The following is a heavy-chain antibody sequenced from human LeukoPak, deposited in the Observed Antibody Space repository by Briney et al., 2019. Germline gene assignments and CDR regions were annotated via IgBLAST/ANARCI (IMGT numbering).Heavy chain of an antibody. J-gene: IGHJ5*02. CDR1: GYTFTSYG. Sequence: ASVKVSCKASGYTFTSYGISWVRQAPGQGLEWMGWISAYNGNTNYAQKLQGRVTMTTDTSTSPAYMELRSLRSDDTAVYYCARDSPSIYSSRNWFDPWGQGTLVTVSS. CDR2: ISAYNGNT. D-gene: IGHD6-13*01. V-gene: IGHV1-18*01. CDR3: ARDSPSIYSSRNWFDP.